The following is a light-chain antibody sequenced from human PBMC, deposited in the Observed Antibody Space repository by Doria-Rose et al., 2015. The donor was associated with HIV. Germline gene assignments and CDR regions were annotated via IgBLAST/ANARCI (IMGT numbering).Light chain of an antibody. V-gene: IGKV3-20*01. Sequence: TQSSGTLSLSPGERATLSCRASQSFSSTYLAWYQQKSGQAPSLLIYDGSTRATGIPDRFSASGSGTDFTLTINRLEPEDFALYYCHQYGASWTFGQGTKVEI. J-gene: IGKJ1*01. CDR3: HQYGASWT. CDR2: DGS. CDR1: QSFSSTY.